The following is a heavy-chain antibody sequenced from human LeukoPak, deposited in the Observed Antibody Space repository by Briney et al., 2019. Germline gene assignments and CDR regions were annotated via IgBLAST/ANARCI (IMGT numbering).Heavy chain of an antibody. D-gene: IGHD4-11*01. J-gene: IGHJ4*02. CDR2: IYNSGST. V-gene: IGHV4-61*01. CDR1: GGSVSSGSYY. CDR3: ARDDYSNYHNG. Sequence: SETLSLTCTVSGGSVSSGSYYWSWIRQPPGKGLEWIGYIYNSGSTNYNPSLKSRVTISVDTSKNQFSLKLSSVTAADTAVYYCARDDYSNYHNGWGQGTLVTVSS.